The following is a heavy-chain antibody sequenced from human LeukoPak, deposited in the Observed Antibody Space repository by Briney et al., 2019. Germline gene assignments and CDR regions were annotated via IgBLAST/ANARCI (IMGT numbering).Heavy chain of an antibody. V-gene: IGHV4-59*08. CDR1: AAPITSYY. CDR3: ARRLGGTSTGFDY. Sequence: PSETLSLTCTVSAAPITSYYWSWIRQPPGKGLEWIGYIYYSGSTNYNPSLKSRVAISVDTSKNQVSLRLSSVTAADTAVYYCARRLGGTSTGFDYWGQGTLVTVSS. D-gene: IGHD2-2*01. CDR2: IYYSGST. J-gene: IGHJ4*02.